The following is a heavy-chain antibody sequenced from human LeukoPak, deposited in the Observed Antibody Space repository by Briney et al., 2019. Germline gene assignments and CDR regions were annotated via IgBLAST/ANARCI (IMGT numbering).Heavy chain of an antibody. Sequence: GRSLRLSCAASGFTFSSYAMHWVRQAPGKGLEYVSAISSNGGSTYYANSVKGRFTISRDNSKNTLYLQMGSLRAEDMAVYYCARDSAAGTTGLYDAFDIWGQGTMVTVSS. CDR2: ISSNGGST. D-gene: IGHD1-1*01. V-gene: IGHV3-64*01. CDR3: ARDSAAGTTGLYDAFDI. CDR1: GFTFSSYA. J-gene: IGHJ3*02.